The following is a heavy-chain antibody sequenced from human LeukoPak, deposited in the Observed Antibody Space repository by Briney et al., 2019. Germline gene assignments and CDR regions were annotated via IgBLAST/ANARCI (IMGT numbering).Heavy chain of an antibody. V-gene: IGHV4-4*09. D-gene: IGHD2/OR15-2a*01. CDR2: IYSSGRT. CDR1: GGSISSYY. Sequence: SETLSLTCTGSGGSISSYYWTWIRQPPGKGLEWIGYIYSSGRTNYNPALKSQVTMSVDTSKTQFSLKVISVTAADTAVYYCARLSAGFNSSYWFDPWGQGTLVTVSS. CDR3: ARLSAGFNSSYWFDP. J-gene: IGHJ5*02.